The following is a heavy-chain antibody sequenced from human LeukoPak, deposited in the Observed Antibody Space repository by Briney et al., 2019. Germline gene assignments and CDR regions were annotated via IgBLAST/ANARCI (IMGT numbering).Heavy chain of an antibody. CDR1: GGSISTYY. Sequence: SETLSLTCTVSGGSISTYYWSWIRQPPGKGLEWIGYIYYSGSTSYNPSLKSRVTISVDTSKKQFSLKLSSVTAADTAFYYCARYIVSYPHDAFDIWGQGTMVTVSS. D-gene: IGHD1-26*01. CDR3: ARYIVSYPHDAFDI. J-gene: IGHJ3*02. CDR2: IYYSGST. V-gene: IGHV4-59*01.